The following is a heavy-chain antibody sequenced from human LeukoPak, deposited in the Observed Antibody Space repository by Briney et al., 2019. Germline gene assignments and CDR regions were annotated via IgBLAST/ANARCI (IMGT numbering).Heavy chain of an antibody. J-gene: IGHJ4*02. CDR1: GFTFSDAW. CDR3: ATGLLFGEFHLDN. CDR2: IKSKIDGGTT. D-gene: IGHD3-10*01. Sequence: MAGGSLRLSCAASGFTFSDAWMSWVRLSPGKGLEWVGRIKSKIDGGTTDYAAPDKGRFTISRDDSKNTLYLQMNSLQTEDTAVYYCATGLLFGEFHLDNWGQGTLVTVSS. V-gene: IGHV3-15*01.